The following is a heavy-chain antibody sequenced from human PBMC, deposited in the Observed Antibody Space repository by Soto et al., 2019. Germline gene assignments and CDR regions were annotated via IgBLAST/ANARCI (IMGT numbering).Heavy chain of an antibody. CDR1: GGTFSSYT. Sequence: QVQLVQSGAEVKKPGSSVKVSCKASGGTFSSYTISWVRQAPGQGLEWMGRIIPILGIANYAQKFQGRVTITADKSTSTAYMELSSLRSEDTAVYYCGYSGYEPADDRYFAYWGQGTLVTVSS. J-gene: IGHJ4*02. V-gene: IGHV1-69*02. D-gene: IGHD5-12*01. CDR2: IIPILGIA. CDR3: GYSGYEPADDRYFAY.